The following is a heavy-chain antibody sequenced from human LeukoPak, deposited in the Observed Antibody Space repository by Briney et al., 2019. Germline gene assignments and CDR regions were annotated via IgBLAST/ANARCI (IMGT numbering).Heavy chain of an antibody. V-gene: IGHV4-34*01. Sequence: SETLSLTCAVYGGSFSGYYWSWIRQHPGKGLEWIGYIYHTGSTYYNPSLRSRLTLSVDTSKNQFSLKLSSVTAADTAVYYCARCNRGWFDPWGQGTLVTVSS. D-gene: IGHD3-10*01. CDR1: GGSFSGYY. CDR2: IYHTGST. J-gene: IGHJ5*02. CDR3: ARCNRGWFDP.